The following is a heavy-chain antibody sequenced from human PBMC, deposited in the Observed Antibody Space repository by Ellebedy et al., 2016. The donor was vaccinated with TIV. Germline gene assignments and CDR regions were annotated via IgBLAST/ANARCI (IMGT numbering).Heavy chain of an antibody. CDR1: GYTFTNHG. Sequence: AASVKVSCKASGYTFTNHGISWVRQAPGQGLERMGWISVNNGDTNFAQKFQGRVTMTTDTSTGTAYMDLRSLRSDDTAVYYCARSRFFFDYWGQGILVTVSS. D-gene: IGHD3-3*01. CDR3: ARSRFFFDY. V-gene: IGHV1-18*04. J-gene: IGHJ4*02. CDR2: ISVNNGDT.